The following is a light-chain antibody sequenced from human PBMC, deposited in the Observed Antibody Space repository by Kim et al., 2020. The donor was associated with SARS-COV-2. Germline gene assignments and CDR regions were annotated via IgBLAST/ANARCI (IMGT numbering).Light chain of an antibody. J-gene: IGLJ3*02. Sequence: QSVLTQPPSVSGTPGQRVTISCSGSTSNVGGTTVNWFQQLPGTAPRVLIYTTDQRPSGVPDRFSGSKSGTSASLAISGLQSDDEADYYCAAWDDSLNGWVFGGGTQLTVL. CDR2: TTD. CDR3: AAWDDSLNGWV. CDR1: TSNVGGTT. V-gene: IGLV1-44*01.